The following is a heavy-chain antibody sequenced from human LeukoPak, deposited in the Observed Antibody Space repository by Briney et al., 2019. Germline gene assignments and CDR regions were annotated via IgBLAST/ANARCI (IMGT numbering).Heavy chain of an antibody. CDR1: GYTFTSYD. Sequence: GASVKVSCKASGYTFTSYDINWVRQAPGQGLEWMGWINPNSGGTNYAQKFQGRVTMTRDTSISTAYMELSRLRSDDTAVYYCAGSDSSSLNVDYWGQGTLVTVSS. CDR3: AGSDSSSLNVDY. V-gene: IGHV1-2*02. D-gene: IGHD6-13*01. J-gene: IGHJ4*02. CDR2: INPNSGGT.